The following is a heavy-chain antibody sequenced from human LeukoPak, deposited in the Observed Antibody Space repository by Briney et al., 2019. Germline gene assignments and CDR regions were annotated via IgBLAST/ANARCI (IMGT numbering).Heavy chain of an antibody. Sequence: GGSLRLPCAASGFTVNSNYLSWVRQAPGKGLEWVSVIYSGGSADYADSVKGRFTISRDNSKNTLYLQMNSLRVEDTAVYYCARTYSSSWYFFDPWGQGTLVTVSS. V-gene: IGHV3-53*01. CDR2: IYSGGSA. D-gene: IGHD6-13*01. CDR3: ARTYSSSWYFFDP. J-gene: IGHJ5*02. CDR1: GFTVNSNY.